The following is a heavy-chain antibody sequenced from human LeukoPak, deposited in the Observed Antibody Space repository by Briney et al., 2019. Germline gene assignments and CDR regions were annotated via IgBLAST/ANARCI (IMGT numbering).Heavy chain of an antibody. V-gene: IGHV1-69*06. CDR1: GGTFSSYA. D-gene: IGHD3-10*01. CDR2: IIPIFGTA. Sequence: SVKVSCKASGGTFSSYAISWVRQAPGQGLEWMGGIIPIFGTANYAQKFQGRVTITADKSTSTAYMELSSLRSEDTGVYYRARLMVYYFDYWGQGTLVTGSS. CDR3: ARLMVYYFDY. J-gene: IGHJ4*02.